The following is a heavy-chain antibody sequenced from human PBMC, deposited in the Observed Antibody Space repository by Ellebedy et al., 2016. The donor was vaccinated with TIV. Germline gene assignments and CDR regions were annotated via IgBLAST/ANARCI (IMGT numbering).Heavy chain of an antibody. J-gene: IGHJ4*02. Sequence: GESLKISCAASGFTFSTYWMHWARQAPGKGLEWVSFINGVGRTDYADSVKGRFIISRDNSKNTLYLQMNSLRAEDTAVYYCAKKKQGWERLTSCIDYWGQGTLVTVSS. CDR1: GFTFSTYW. CDR3: AKKKQGWERLTSCIDY. D-gene: IGHD1-26*01. CDR2: INGVGRT. V-gene: IGHV3-53*01.